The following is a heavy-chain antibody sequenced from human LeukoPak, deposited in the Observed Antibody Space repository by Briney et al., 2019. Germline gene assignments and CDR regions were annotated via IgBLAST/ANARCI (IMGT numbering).Heavy chain of an antibody. V-gene: IGHV4-34*01. CDR1: GGSFSGYY. J-gene: IGHJ4*02. CDR3: ARSAAYDSSGYYSGGVDY. CDR2: INHSGST. Sequence: SETLSLTCAVYGGSFSGYYWSWIRQPPGKGLEWIGEINHSGSTNYNPSLKSRVTISVDTSKNQFSLKLSSVTAADTAVYYCARSAAYDSSGYYSGGVDYWGQGTLVTVSS. D-gene: IGHD3-22*01.